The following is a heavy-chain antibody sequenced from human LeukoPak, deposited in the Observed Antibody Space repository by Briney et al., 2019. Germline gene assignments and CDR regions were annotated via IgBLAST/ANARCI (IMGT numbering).Heavy chain of an antibody. Sequence: ASVKVSCKASGYTFTSYAMNWVRQAPGQGLEWMGWINTNTGNPTYAQGFTGRFVFSLDTSVSTAYLQISSLKAEDTAVYYCARELRQWQVLPGDYWGQGTLVTVSS. V-gene: IGHV7-4-1*02. CDR3: ARELRQWQVLPGDY. CDR2: INTNTGNP. D-gene: IGHD6-19*01. CDR1: GYTFTSYA. J-gene: IGHJ4*02.